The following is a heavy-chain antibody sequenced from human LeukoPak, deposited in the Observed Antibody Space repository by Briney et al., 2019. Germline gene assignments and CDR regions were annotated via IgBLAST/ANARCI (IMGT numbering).Heavy chain of an antibody. J-gene: IGHJ3*02. D-gene: IGHD2-8*01. CDR3: AREGDIVLMSAFDI. CDR2: INPNSGGT. Sequence: PGASVKASCKASGYTFTGYYMHWVRQAPGQGLEWMGWINPNSGGTNYAQKFQGRVTMTRDTSISTAYMELSRLRSDDTAVYYCAREGDIVLMSAFDIWGQGTMVTVSS. CDR1: GYTFTGYY. V-gene: IGHV1-2*02.